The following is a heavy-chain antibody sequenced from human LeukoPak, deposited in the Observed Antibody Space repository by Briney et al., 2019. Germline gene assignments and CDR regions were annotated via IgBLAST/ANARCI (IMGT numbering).Heavy chain of an antibody. CDR1: GFTFSNYG. CDR2: ISFDGSDK. CDR3: AKDGPPDRGYERFDY. J-gene: IGHJ4*02. D-gene: IGHD5-12*01. Sequence: GGSLRPSCAASGFTFSNYGMHWVRQAPGKGLEWVAVISFDGSDKYYADSVKGRFTISRDNSKNTLYLQMNSLKTEDTAVYYCAKDGPPDRGYERFDYWGQGTLVTVSS. V-gene: IGHV3-30*18.